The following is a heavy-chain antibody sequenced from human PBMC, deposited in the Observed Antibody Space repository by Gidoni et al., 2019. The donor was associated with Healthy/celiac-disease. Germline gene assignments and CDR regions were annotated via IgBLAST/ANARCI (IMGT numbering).Heavy chain of an antibody. CDR3: ARDCGADCYLDS. Sequence: QVQLQESGPGLVKPSQTLSLTCSVSGVPISSGNYYWTWIRQPAGKGLEWIGRIYTSGSTNYNPSLKSRVTISVDTSKNQFSLNLSSVTAADTAIYYCARDCGADCYLDSWGQGTLVTVSS. V-gene: IGHV4-61*02. J-gene: IGHJ4*02. CDR2: IYTSGST. CDR1: GVPISSGNYY. D-gene: IGHD2-21*01.